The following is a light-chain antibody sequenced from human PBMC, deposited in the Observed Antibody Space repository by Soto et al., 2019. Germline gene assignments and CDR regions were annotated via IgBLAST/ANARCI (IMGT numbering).Light chain of an antibody. CDR3: QSYDSSLSGYV. J-gene: IGLJ1*01. V-gene: IGLV1-40*01. CDR1: SSNIGAGYD. Sequence: QSVLTQPPSVSGAPGQRVTISCTGSSSNIGAGYDVHWYQQLPGTAPKLLISGNSNRPSGVPDRFSGSKSGTSASLAITGPQAADEADYYCQSYDSSLSGYVFGTGTKVTVL. CDR2: GNS.